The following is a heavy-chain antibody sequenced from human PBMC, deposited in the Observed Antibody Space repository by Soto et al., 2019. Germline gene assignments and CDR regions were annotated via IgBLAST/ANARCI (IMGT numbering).Heavy chain of an antibody. CDR2: INSDGSST. D-gene: IGHD6-19*01. CDR3: ANVASSGWSRYYYYGMDV. Sequence: GGSLRLSCAASGLTFSSYWMHWVRQAPGKGLVWVSRINSDGSSTNYADSVKGRFTISRDNSKNTLYLQMNSLRAEDTAVYYCANVASSGWSRYYYYGMDVWGQGTTVTVSS. V-gene: IGHV3-74*01. CDR1: GLTFSSYW. J-gene: IGHJ6*02.